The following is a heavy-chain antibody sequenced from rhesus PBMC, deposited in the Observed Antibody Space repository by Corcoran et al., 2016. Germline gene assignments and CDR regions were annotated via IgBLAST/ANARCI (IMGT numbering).Heavy chain of an antibody. Sequence: QLQLQESGPGLVKPSETLSLTCASSGGSLRSYWWFWIRQPPGKGLEWIGRISGRSGSISYTPSRKRRATISTDPSTNQLSLKMISVTAADTAVNACAQAPDPARGFGVLTAPPGYWGQGVLVTVSS. CDR2: ISGRSGSI. CDR3: AQAPDPARGFGVLTAPPGY. D-gene: IGHD2-15*01. J-gene: IGHJ4*01. CDR1: GGSLRSYW. V-gene: IGHV4-147*01.